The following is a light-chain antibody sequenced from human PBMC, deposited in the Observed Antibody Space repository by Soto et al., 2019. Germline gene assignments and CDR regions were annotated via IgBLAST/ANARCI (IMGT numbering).Light chain of an antibody. J-gene: IGLJ2*01. CDR2: EVS. V-gene: IGLV2-8*01. CDR3: SSYAVSNNFEV. CDR1: SSDVGGYNY. Sequence: QSALTQPPSASGSPGQSVAISCTGTSSDVGGYNYVSWYQQHPGKAPKLMIYEVSKRPSGVPDRFSGSKSGNTASLTVSGLQAEDEADYYCSSYAVSNNFEVFGGGTQLTVL.